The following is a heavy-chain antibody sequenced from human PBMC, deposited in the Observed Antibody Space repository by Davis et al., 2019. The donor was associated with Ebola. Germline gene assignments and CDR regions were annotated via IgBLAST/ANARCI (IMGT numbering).Heavy chain of an antibody. V-gene: IGHV1-2*02. J-gene: IGHJ2*01. CDR3: ARDLKVVEGRSRGYFDL. CDR2: MNPNSGGT. Sequence: ASVKVSCKASGYTFTDYIHWVRQAPGQGLEWMGWMNPNSGGTAYAQKFQGRVTMTRDTSINTAYMELNMLKSDDTAVYYCARDLKVVEGRSRGYFDLWGRGTLVTVSS. CDR1: GYTFTDY. D-gene: IGHD3-16*02.